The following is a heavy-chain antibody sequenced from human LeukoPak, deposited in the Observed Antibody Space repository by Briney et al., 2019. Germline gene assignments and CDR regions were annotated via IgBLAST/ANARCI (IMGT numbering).Heavy chain of an antibody. V-gene: IGHV1-46*01. CDR1: GYTFTSYY. J-gene: IGHJ3*02. Sequence: ASVKVSCKASGYTFTSYYMHWVRQAPGQGLEWMGIINPSGGSTSYAQKFQGRVSMTRDASTSTVYMELSSLRSEDTAVYYCARAKKSHAFDIWGQGTMVTVSS. CDR3: ARAKKSHAFDI. CDR2: INPSGGST.